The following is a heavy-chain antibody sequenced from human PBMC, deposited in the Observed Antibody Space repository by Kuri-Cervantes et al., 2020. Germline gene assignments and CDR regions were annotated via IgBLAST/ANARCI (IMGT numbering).Heavy chain of an antibody. CDR3: ARGHYYDSSGLDY. CDR1: GYTFTSYY. CDR2: MNPNSGNT. Sequence: CCNASGYTFTSYYMYWVRQAPGEGLEWMGWMNPNSGNTGYAQKFQGRVTMTRNTSINTAYMELSSLRSEDTAVYYCARGHYYDSSGLDYWGQGTLVTVSS. J-gene: IGHJ4*02. D-gene: IGHD3-22*01. V-gene: IGHV1-8*02.